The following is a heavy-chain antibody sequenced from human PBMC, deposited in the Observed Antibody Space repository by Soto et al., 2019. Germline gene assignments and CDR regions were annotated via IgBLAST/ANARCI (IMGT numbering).Heavy chain of an antibody. CDR2: INPNSGGT. J-gene: IGHJ3*02. Sequence: ASVKVSCKASGYTFTGYYMHWVRQAPGQGLEWMGWINPNSGGTNYAQKFQGRVTMTRDTSISTAYMELNRLRSDDTAGYYCARTLDSSGYRAFDIWGQGTMVTVSS. CDR1: GYTFTGYY. V-gene: IGHV1-2*02. CDR3: ARTLDSSGYRAFDI. D-gene: IGHD3-22*01.